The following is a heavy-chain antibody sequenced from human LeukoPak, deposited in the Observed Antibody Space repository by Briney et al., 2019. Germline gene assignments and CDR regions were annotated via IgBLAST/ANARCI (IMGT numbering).Heavy chain of an antibody. V-gene: IGHV1-46*01. D-gene: IGHD6-6*01. Sequence: GASVKVSCKASGYTFTSYYMHWVRQAPGQGLEWMGVINPSGGNTYYAQKLQGRVTLTRDTSTSTVYMELSSLRSEDTAIYYCVPRGAGDSSFGMDVWGQGPRSPSP. CDR2: INPSGGNT. CDR1: GYTFTSYY. J-gene: IGHJ6*02. CDR3: VPRGAGDSSFGMDV.